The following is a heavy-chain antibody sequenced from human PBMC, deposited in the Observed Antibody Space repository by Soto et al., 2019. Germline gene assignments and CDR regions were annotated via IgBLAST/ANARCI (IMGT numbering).Heavy chain of an antibody. V-gene: IGHV3-74*01. CDR1: GFIFKMYW. J-gene: IGHJ4*02. D-gene: IGHD3-10*01. CDR3: TRGPRPISTGTGAY. CDR2: IYNDGTYS. Sequence: PGGPLRLSCAASGFIFKMYWMHWFRQSPGKGLVWISRIYNDGTYSDYADSVRGRFTISRDNVNDTLYLQMNNLRAEDSGLYYCTRGPRPISTGTGAYWGQGTQVTVSS.